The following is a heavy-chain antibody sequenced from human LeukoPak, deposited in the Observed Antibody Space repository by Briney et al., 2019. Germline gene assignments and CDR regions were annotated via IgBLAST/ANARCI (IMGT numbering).Heavy chain of an antibody. J-gene: IGHJ6*02. D-gene: IGHD4-11*01. V-gene: IGHV3-11*06. CDR2: ISSSGSYT. CDR1: GFTFSNFA. Sequence: GGSLRLSCAASGFTFSNFAMSWVRQAPGKGLEWVSYISSSGSYTNYADSVKGRFTISRDNAKNSLYLQMNSLRAEDTAVYYCARAPHYSNYGPYYYGMDVWGQGTTVTVSS. CDR3: ARAPHYSNYGPYYYGMDV.